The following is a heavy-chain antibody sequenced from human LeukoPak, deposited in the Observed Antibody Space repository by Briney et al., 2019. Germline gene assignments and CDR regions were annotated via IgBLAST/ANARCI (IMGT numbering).Heavy chain of an antibody. Sequence: GGSLRLSCAASGFTFSSYWMSWVRQAPGKGLEWVANIKEDGSEMYYVDSVKGRFTISRDNSKNTLYLQMNSLRAEDTAVYYCARGTSWYYGMDVWGQGTTVTVSS. CDR2: IKEDGSEM. CDR1: GFTFSSYW. CDR3: ARGTSWYYGMDV. J-gene: IGHJ6*02. V-gene: IGHV3-7*01.